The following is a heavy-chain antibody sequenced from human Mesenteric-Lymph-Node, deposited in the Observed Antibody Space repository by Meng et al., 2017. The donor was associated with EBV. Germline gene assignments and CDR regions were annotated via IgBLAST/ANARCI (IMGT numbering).Heavy chain of an antibody. CDR2: INPNTGDT. D-gene: IGHD5-12*01. V-gene: IGHV1-2*06. J-gene: IGHJ4*02. Sequence: QGQLVQSGAKVKKPGASLKVSCKASGYTLTDYYMHWVRQGPGQGLEWMGRINPNTGDTNYAQSFQGRVTMTRDTSINTAFMELSRLKSDDTAVYYCVRDGDGIVPSINFDYWGQGTLVTVSS. CDR1: GYTLTDYY. CDR3: VRDGDGIVPSINFDY.